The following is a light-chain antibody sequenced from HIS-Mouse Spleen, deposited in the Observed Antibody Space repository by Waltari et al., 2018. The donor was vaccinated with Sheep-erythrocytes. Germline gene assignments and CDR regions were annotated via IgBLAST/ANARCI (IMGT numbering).Light chain of an antibody. J-gene: IGLJ2*01. CDR3: CSYAGSYTFVV. Sequence: QSALTQPRSVSGSPGQSVTISCTGTSRDVVGYNSASWYQQHPGKAPKLMIYDVSKRPSGVPDRFSGSKSGNTASLTISGLQAEDEADYYCCSYAGSYTFVVFGGGTKLTVL. V-gene: IGLV2-11*01. CDR1: SRDVVGYNS. CDR2: DVS.